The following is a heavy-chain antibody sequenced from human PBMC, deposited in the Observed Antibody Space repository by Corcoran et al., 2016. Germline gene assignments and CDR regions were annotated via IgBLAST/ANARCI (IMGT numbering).Heavy chain of an antibody. J-gene: IGHJ3*02. D-gene: IGHD2-2*01. V-gene: IGHV3-30*03. CDR3: AGEVGAFDI. CDR1: GFTFSSYG. Sequence: QVQLVESGGGVVQPGRSLRLSCAASGFTFSSYGMHWVRQAPGKGLEWVAVISYDGSNKYYADSVKGRFTISRDNYKNTLYLQMNSLRAEDTAVYYCAGEVGAFDIWGQGTMVTVSS. CDR2: ISYDGSNK.